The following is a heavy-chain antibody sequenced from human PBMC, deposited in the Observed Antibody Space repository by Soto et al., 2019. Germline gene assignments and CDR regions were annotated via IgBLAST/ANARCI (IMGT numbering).Heavy chain of an antibody. Sequence: GRSLKLSCPAAGLTITSCAMDWDRQAPGKGLEWVSGISGNGGSTYYADSVKGRFTISRDTSKNTLYLQMDSLGAEDTAIYYCAKVVGDGNDYYDFWGQGTLVTVSS. V-gene: IGHV3-23*01. CDR2: ISGNGGST. D-gene: IGHD3-22*01. CDR1: GLTITSCA. CDR3: AKVVGDGNDYYDF. J-gene: IGHJ4*02.